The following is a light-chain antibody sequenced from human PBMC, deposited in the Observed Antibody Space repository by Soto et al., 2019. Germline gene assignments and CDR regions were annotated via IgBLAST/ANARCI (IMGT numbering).Light chain of an antibody. CDR1: SSDVGSYNL. Sequence: QSALTQPASVSGSPGQSITISCTGTSSDVGSYNLVSWYQQHPGKAPKLMIYEGSKRPSGVSNRFSVSKSGNTASLTISGLHAEDEAYYYCCSYAGSSTWVFGGGTQLTVL. J-gene: IGLJ3*02. CDR2: EGS. V-gene: IGLV2-23*01. CDR3: CSYAGSSTWV.